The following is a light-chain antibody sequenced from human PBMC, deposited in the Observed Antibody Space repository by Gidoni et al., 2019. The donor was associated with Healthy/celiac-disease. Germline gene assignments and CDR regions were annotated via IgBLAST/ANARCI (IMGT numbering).Light chain of an antibody. CDR2: SAS. CDR3: LQADSFPLT. V-gene: IGKV1-12*01. J-gene: IGKJ5*01. CDR1: QSIGVW. Sequence: DIQMTQSPSPVSVSVGDSVTISCRASQSIGVWLAWYQQRPGNASNLLIYSASILHRGVPSRFSGAGSGTHFTLTISSLQPEDVGTYFCLQADSFPLTFGQGTRLEI.